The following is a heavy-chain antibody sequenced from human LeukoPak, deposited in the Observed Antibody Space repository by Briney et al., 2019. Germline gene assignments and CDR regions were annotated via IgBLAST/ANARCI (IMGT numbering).Heavy chain of an antibody. CDR2: ISIDGGRT. D-gene: IGHD1-26*01. CDR1: GFTFSSYA. Sequence: GGCLRLSCAASGFTFSSYAMSWVRQAPGKGPEWVSTISIDGGRTYYADSVKGRFTISRDNSKNTLYLQMNSLRAEDTAVYYCDRSGSLGYWGQGTLVTVSS. V-gene: IGHV3-23*01. J-gene: IGHJ4*02. CDR3: DRSGSLGY.